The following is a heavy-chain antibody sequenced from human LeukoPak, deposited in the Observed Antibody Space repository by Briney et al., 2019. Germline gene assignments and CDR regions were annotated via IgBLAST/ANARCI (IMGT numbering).Heavy chain of an antibody. D-gene: IGHD3-10*01. V-gene: IGHV3-15*01. Sequence: GGSLRLSCAASGFTFTNAWMSWVRQAPGEGLEWVGRIKSEGDGETTDYAAPVKGRFTMSRDDSKATLYLQIHSLKAEDSAVYYCTTDLGITMIRGVIVYWGQGALVTVSS. CDR3: TTDLGITMIRGVIVY. J-gene: IGHJ4*02. CDR2: IKSEGDGETT. CDR1: GFTFTNAW.